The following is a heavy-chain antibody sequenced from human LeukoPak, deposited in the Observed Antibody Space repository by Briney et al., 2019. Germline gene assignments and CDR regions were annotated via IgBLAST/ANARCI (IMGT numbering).Heavy chain of an antibody. D-gene: IGHD2-2*01. J-gene: IGHJ4*02. CDR1: GFTFSSYG. Sequence: GGSLRLSCAASGFTFSSYGMEWVRQVPGKGLGWVAFILNDGTTKYYADSVKGRFTISRDNSRNTLYMQMNSLRAEDTAVYYCAKSGRDSSTDYFDYWGQGTLVTVSS. V-gene: IGHV3-30*02. CDR3: AKSGRDSSTDYFDY. CDR2: ILNDGTTK.